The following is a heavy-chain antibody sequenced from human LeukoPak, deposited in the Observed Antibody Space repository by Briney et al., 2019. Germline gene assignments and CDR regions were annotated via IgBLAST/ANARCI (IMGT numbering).Heavy chain of an antibody. CDR3: AKDGYVSWAYQLSHFDY. D-gene: IGHD2-2*03. CDR2: ISNSGGST. CDR1: AFTFSSYT. Sequence: GGSLRLSCAASAFTFSSYTMSWVRQAPGKGLEWVSAISNSGGSTYYADSVKGRFTISRDNSKNTLYLQMNSLRAADTAVYYCAKDGYVSWAYQLSHFDYWGQGTLVTVSS. V-gene: IGHV3-23*01. J-gene: IGHJ4*02.